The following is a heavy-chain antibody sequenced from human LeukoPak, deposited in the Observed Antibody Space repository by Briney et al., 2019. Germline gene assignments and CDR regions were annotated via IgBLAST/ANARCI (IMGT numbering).Heavy chain of an antibody. J-gene: IGHJ4*02. V-gene: IGHV3-48*03. CDR2: ISSSGSTI. CDR1: GCTFSSYE. Sequence: PGGSLRLSCAASGCTFSSYEMNWVRQAPGKGLEWVSYISSSGSTIYYAGSVKSRFTISRDNAKNSLYMQMNSLRAEDTAVYYCARDLGIAAAGFDYWGQGTLVTVSS. D-gene: IGHD6-13*01. CDR3: ARDLGIAAAGFDY.